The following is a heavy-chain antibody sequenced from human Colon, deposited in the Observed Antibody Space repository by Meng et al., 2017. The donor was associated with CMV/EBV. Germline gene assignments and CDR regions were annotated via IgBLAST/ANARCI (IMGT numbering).Heavy chain of an antibody. CDR1: GSTFSIYG. J-gene: IGHJ6*02. CDR2: ISYNGGDE. CDR3: ARAASVAVIHNLGLDV. D-gene: IGHD2/OR15-2a*01. Sequence: GESLKISCESSGSTFSIYGMHWVRQAPGKGLEWVAAISYNGGDEYYADSVKGRFTVSRDNSKNTLYLQMNSLRREDTAVYYCARAASVAVIHNLGLDVWGLGTTVTVSS. V-gene: IGHV3-30*03.